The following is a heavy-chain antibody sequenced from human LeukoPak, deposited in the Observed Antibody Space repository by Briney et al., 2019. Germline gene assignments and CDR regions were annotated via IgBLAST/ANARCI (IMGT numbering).Heavy chain of an antibody. V-gene: IGHV1-18*01. CDR1: GYTFTSYV. J-gene: IGHJ4*02. CDR3: ARESDSSGYYPPRPYDY. CDR2: ISAYNGNT. D-gene: IGHD3-22*01. Sequence: ASVKVSCKASGYTFTSYVISWVRQAPGQGLEWMGWISAYNGNTNYAQKLQGRVTMTTDTSTSTAYMELRSLRSDDTAVYYCARESDSSGYYPPRPYDYWGQGTLVTVSS.